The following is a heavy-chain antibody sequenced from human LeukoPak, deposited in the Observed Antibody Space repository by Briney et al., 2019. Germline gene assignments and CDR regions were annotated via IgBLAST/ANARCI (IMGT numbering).Heavy chain of an antibody. CDR3: ARGPKYYYGSGSPVH. CDR2: ISSNGGST. Sequence: GGSLRLSCAASGFTFSSYAMHWVRQAPGKGLEYVSAISSNGGSTYYANSVKGRFTISRDNSKNTLYLQMGSLRAEDMAVYYSARGPKYYYGSGSPVHWGQGTLVTVSS. CDR1: GFTFSSYA. D-gene: IGHD3-10*01. J-gene: IGHJ4*02. V-gene: IGHV3-64*01.